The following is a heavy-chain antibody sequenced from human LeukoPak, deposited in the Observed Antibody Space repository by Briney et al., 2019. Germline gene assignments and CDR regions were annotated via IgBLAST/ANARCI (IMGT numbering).Heavy chain of an antibody. CDR3: AIRKQQVVPPRAYPYYYGMDV. Sequence: GGSLRLSCAASGFTLSSNAMNWVRQAPGKGLEGVSGISGSGGNTYYADSVKGRFTISRDKSKNTLYLLMISLRAEDTAVYYCAIRKQQVVPPRAYPYYYGMDVWGQGTTVTVSS. CDR2: ISGSGGNT. J-gene: IGHJ6*02. D-gene: IGHD6-13*01. CDR1: GFTLSSNA. V-gene: IGHV3-23*01.